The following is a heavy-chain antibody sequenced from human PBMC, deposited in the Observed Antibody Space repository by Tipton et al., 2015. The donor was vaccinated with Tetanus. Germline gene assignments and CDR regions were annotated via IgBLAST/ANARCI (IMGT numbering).Heavy chain of an antibody. CDR1: GFDFRSDW. J-gene: IGHJ4*02. V-gene: IGHV3-7*01. CDR3: ASGSALDY. D-gene: IGHD6-25*01. Sequence: QLVQSGGAWVQPGGSLRLSCAASGFDFRSDWMTWVRQAPGKGLEWVANIKQDGNEKYHVDSVKGRFTISRDNGKNSLYLQMNSLRAEDTAVYYCASGSALDYWGQGTLVTVSS. CDR2: IKQDGNEK.